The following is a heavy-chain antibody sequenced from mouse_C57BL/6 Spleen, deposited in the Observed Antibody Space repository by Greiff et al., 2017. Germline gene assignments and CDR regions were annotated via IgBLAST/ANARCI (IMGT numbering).Heavy chain of an antibody. J-gene: IGHJ4*01. V-gene: IGHV1-81*01. Sequence: VKLQESGAELARPGASVKLSCKASGYTFTSYGISWVKQRTGQGLEWIGEIYPRSGNTYYNEKFKGKATLTADKSSSTAYMELRSLTSEDSAVYFCERDPEVAGDYYAMDYWGQGTSVTVSS. CDR3: ERDPEVAGDYYAMDY. D-gene: IGHD1-1*01. CDR1: GYTFTSYG. CDR2: IYPRSGNT.